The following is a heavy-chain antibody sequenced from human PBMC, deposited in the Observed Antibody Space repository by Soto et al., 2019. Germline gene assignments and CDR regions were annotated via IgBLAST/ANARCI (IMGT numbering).Heavy chain of an antibody. CDR3: AIYCSSISCYSDSDY. CDR2: ISQSGGII. Sequence: PGGSLRLSCAASGFTFSSYEMNWFRQAPGKWLEWVSYISQSGGIIYYADSVKGRFTISRDNAKSSLYLQMDSLRVEDTALYYCAIYCSSISCYSDSDYWGQGTLVTVSS. V-gene: IGHV3-48*03. J-gene: IGHJ4*02. CDR1: GFTFSSYE. D-gene: IGHD2-2*01.